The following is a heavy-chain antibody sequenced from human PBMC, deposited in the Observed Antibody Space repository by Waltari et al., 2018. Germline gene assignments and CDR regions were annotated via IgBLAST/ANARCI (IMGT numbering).Heavy chain of an antibody. Sequence: GLGWVAVITYDGSNKYYVDSVKGRLTISRDKSKNTLYLQMNSLRAEDTAVYYCARDGLLWFGEFTYYFDYWGQGTLVTVSS. D-gene: IGHD3-10*01. CDR3: ARDGLLWFGEFTYYFDY. CDR2: ITYDGSNK. V-gene: IGHV3-30*04. J-gene: IGHJ4*02.